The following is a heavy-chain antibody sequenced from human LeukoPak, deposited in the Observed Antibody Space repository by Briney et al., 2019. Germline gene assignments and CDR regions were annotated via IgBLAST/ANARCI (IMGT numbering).Heavy chain of an antibody. Sequence: SETLSLTCTVSGGSISSYYWSWIRQPPGKGLEWIGYICYSGSTNYNPSLKSRVTISVDTSKNQFSLKLSSVTAADTAVYYCARDRRYDILTGPRFDYWGQGTLVTVSS. CDR3: ARDRRYDILTGPRFDY. D-gene: IGHD3-9*01. V-gene: IGHV4-59*01. J-gene: IGHJ4*02. CDR2: ICYSGST. CDR1: GGSISSYY.